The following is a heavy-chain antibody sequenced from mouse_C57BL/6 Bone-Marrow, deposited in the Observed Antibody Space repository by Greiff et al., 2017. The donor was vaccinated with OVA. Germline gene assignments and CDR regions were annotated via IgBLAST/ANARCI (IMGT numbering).Heavy chain of an antibody. D-gene: IGHD1-1*01. CDR1: GYTFTSYW. J-gene: IGHJ4*01. CDR3: ARSGITTVEGDFAMDY. Sequence: VQLQQSGAELVKPGASVKMSCKASGYTFTSYWITWVKQRPGQGLEWIGDIYPGSGRTNYNEKFKSKATLTVDTSSSTAYMQLSSLTSEDSAVDYCARSGITTVEGDFAMDYWGQGTSVTVSS. CDR2: IYPGSGRT. V-gene: IGHV1-55*01.